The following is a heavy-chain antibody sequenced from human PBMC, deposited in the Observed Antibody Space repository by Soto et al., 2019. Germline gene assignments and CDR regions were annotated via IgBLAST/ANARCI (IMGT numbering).Heavy chain of an antibody. Sequence: EVQLVESGGGLVKAGGSLRLSCAVSGFTFSNYGMSWVRQAPGKGLEWVSYISSGSSYIYYADSVKGRFTISRDNAKNSLYLQMNSLRVGDTAVYYCARVMDTAMIGFIDVWGQGTTVTVSS. D-gene: IGHD5-18*01. J-gene: IGHJ6*02. CDR3: ARVMDTAMIGFIDV. CDR1: GFTFSNYG. CDR2: ISSGSSYI. V-gene: IGHV3-21*01.